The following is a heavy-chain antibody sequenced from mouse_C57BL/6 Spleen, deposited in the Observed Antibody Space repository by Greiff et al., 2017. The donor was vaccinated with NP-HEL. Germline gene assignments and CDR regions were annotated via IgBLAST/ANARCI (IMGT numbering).Heavy chain of an antibody. J-gene: IGHJ1*03. CDR3: AGQGSSKYFDV. D-gene: IGHD1-1*01. Sequence: EVKLVESGGDLVKPGGSLKLSCAASGFTFSSYGMSWVRQTPDKRLEWVATISSGGSYTYYPDSVKGRFTISRDNAKNTLYLQMSSLKSEDTAMYYCAGQGSSKYFDVWGTGTTVTVSS. V-gene: IGHV5-6*02. CDR1: GFTFSSYG. CDR2: ISSGGSYT.